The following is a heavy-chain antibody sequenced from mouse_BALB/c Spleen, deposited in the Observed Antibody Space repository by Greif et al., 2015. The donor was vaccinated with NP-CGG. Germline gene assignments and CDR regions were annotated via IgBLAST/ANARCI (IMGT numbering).Heavy chain of an antibody. CDR1: GFTFSSYA. V-gene: IGHV5-6-5*01. Sequence: DVKLVESGGGLVKPGGSLKLSCAASGFTFSSYAMSWVRQTPEKRLEWVASISSGGSTYYPDSVKGRFTISRDNARNILYLQMSSLRSEDTAMYYCARENYYGSSLFAYWGQGTLVTVSA. J-gene: IGHJ3*01. CDR2: ISSGGST. CDR3: ARENYYGSSLFAY. D-gene: IGHD1-1*01.